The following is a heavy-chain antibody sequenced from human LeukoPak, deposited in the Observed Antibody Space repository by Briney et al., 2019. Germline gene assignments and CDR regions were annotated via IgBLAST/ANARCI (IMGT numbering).Heavy chain of an antibody. Sequence: PGGSLRLSCAASGFTFSSYAMSWVRQAPGKGLEWVSAISGSGGSTYYADSVKGRFTVSRDNSKNTLYLQMNSLRAEDTAVYYCATHYSGSMALDRWGQGTRVTVSS. CDR1: GFTFSSYA. J-gene: IGHJ1*01. V-gene: IGHV3-23*01. CDR2: ISGSGGST. CDR3: ATHYSGSMALDR. D-gene: IGHD5-12*01.